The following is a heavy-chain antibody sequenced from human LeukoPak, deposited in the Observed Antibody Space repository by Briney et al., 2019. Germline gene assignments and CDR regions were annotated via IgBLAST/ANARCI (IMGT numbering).Heavy chain of an antibody. Sequence: SETLSLTCTVSGGSISSYYWSWIRQPPGKGLEWIGYIYYSGSTNYNPSLKSRVTISVDTSKNQFSLKLSSVTAADTAVYYCARDQWQQLKYYGMDVWGQGTTVTVSS. V-gene: IGHV4-59*01. CDR3: ARDQWQQLKYYGMDV. CDR1: GGSISSYY. D-gene: IGHD6-13*01. J-gene: IGHJ6*02. CDR2: IYYSGST.